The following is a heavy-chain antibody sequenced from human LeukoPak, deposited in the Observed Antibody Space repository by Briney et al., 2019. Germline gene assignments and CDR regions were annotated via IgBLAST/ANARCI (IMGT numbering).Heavy chain of an antibody. CDR3: ARDQGGNYFN. J-gene: IGHJ4*02. CDR2: INHSGST. V-gene: IGHV4-34*01. Sequence: SETLSLTCAVYGGSFSGYYWSWIRQPPGKGLEWIGEINHSGSTNYNPSLKSRVTISVDTSKNQFSLKLSSVTAADTAVYYCARDQGGNYFNWGQGTLVTVSS. D-gene: IGHD1-7*01. CDR1: GGSFSGYY.